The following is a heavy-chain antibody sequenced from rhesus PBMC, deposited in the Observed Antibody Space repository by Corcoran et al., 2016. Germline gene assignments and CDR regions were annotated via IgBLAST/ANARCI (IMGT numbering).Heavy chain of an antibody. Sequence: QVQLQESDPGLVKPSENLSLTCAVSGGSISDYYYWNLIRQPPGKGLEWIGSIFGNSANHSYNPSLKMRVTSSKDTSKNQFVLKLSSVTAADTAVYYCARWTGFDYWGQGVLVTVSS. CDR3: ARWTGFDY. CDR1: GGSISDYYY. D-gene: IGHD3-3*01. J-gene: IGHJ4*01. CDR2: IFGNSANH. V-gene: IGHV4S9*01.